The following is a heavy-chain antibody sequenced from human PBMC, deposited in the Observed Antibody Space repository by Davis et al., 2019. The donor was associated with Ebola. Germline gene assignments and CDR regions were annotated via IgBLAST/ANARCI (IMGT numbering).Heavy chain of an antibody. CDR2: ISYDGSNK. D-gene: IGHD6-13*01. CDR3: AKDIAAAGTGWFDP. J-gene: IGHJ5*02. V-gene: IGHV3-30*18. Sequence: PGGSLRLSCAASGFTFSSYGMHWVRQAPGKGLEWVAVISYDGSNKYYADSVKGRFTISRDNSKNTLYLQMNSLRAEDTALYYCAKDIAAAGTGWFDPWGQGTLVTVSS. CDR1: GFTFSSYG.